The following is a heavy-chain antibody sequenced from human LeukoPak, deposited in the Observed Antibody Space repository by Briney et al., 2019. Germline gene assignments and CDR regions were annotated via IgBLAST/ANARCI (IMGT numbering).Heavy chain of an antibody. D-gene: IGHD1-20*01. Sequence: SETLSLTCTVSGGSISSSSYYWGWIRQPPGKGLEWIGSIYYSGSTYYNPSLKSRVTISVDTSKNQFSLKLSSVTAADTAVYYCARGDNWNYVDYWGQGTLVTVSS. CDR2: IYYSGST. CDR1: GGSISSSSYY. J-gene: IGHJ4*02. V-gene: IGHV4-39*07. CDR3: ARGDNWNYVDY.